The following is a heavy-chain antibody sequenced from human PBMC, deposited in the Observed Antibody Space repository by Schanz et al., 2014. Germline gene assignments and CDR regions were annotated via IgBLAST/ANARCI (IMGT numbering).Heavy chain of an antibody. CDR3: AAIRSIFGY. J-gene: IGHJ4*02. Sequence: VQLVESGGGVVQPGRSLRLSCAVSGIMFSDLFIDWVRQAPGKGLEWVGRTKSKEYSYITEYAASLRGRFTISRDESKKSVYLQMTSLKTEDTAVYYCAAIRSIFGYWGQGVLVTVSS. V-gene: IGHV3-72*01. CDR2: TKSKEYSYIT. D-gene: IGHD3-10*01. CDR1: GIMFSDLF.